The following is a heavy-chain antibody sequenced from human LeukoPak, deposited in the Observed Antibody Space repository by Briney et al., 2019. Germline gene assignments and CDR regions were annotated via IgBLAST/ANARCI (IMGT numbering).Heavy chain of an antibody. D-gene: IGHD2-2*01. V-gene: IGHV3-21*01. Sequence: PGGSMRRSCAASGFTFSSYSMNWVRQAPGKGLEWDSSISSSSSYIYYADSVKGRFTISRDNAKHSLYLQMNSLRAEDTAVYYCARDLCSSTSCYAEPPFYYYAMDVWGKGTTVTVSS. CDR1: GFTFSSYS. J-gene: IGHJ6*04. CDR2: ISSSSSYI. CDR3: ARDLCSSTSCYAEPPFYYYAMDV.